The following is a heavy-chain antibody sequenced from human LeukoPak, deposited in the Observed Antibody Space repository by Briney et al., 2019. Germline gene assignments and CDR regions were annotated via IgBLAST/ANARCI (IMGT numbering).Heavy chain of an antibody. CDR2: IYYSGST. CDR3: ARAGHCSGGSCYNAFDI. J-gene: IGHJ3*02. D-gene: IGHD2-15*01. Sequence: KSSETLSLTCTVSGGSISSYYWSWIRQPPGKGLEWIGYIYYSGSTNYNPSLKSRVTISVDTSKNQFSLKLSSVTAADTAVYYCARAGHCSGGSCYNAFDIWGQGTMVTVSS. CDR1: GGSISSYY. V-gene: IGHV4-59*01.